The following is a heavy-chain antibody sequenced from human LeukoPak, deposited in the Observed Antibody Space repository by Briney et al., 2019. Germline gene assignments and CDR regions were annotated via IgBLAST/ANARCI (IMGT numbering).Heavy chain of an antibody. CDR3: ARERRSSGWYDAFDM. D-gene: IGHD6-19*01. CDR2: INSDGSGI. V-gene: IGHV3-74*01. J-gene: IGHJ3*02. Sequence: PGGSLRLSCAASEFTFSSFWMHWVRQAPGKGLVWVSRINSDGSGIRYADSVKGRLTISRDNAKNTLYLQMNSLRAEDTAVYYCARERRSSGWYDAFDMRGQGTMVTVSS. CDR1: EFTFSSFW.